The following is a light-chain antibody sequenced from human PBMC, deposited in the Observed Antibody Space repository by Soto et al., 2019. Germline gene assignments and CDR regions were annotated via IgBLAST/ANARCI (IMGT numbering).Light chain of an antibody. CDR2: DAS. Sequence: EIVLTQSPATLSLSPGERATLSCRASQSVSSYLAWYQQKPGQAPRLLIYDASNRATGIPARFSGSRSGTDFTLTISSLVPEDFAVYYCQQRSNWPPWTFGQGTKVEIK. CDR3: QQRSNWPPWT. V-gene: IGKV3-11*01. J-gene: IGKJ1*01. CDR1: QSVSSY.